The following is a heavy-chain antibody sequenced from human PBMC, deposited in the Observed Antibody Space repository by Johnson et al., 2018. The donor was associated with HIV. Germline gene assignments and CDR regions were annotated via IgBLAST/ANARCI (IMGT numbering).Heavy chain of an antibody. CDR2: IRYDGSNK. V-gene: IGHV3-30*02. CDR1: GFSFSSYA. D-gene: IGHD6-19*01. Sequence: QMQLVESGGGVVQPGRSLRLSCAASGFSFSSYAMHWVRQAPGKGLEWVAFIRYDGSNKYYADSVKGRFTISRDNSKNTLYLQMNSLISEDTAVYYCAKDLELSPGTARAVGGSFDIWGQVTMVTVSS. J-gene: IGHJ3*02. CDR3: AKDLELSPGTARAVGGSFDI.